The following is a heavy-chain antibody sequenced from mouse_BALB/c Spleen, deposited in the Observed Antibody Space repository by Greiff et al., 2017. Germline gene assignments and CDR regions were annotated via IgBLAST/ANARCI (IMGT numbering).Heavy chain of an antibody. D-gene: IGHD2-14*01. CDR1: GYTFTEYT. J-gene: IGHJ4*01. CDR3: ASGGYDFYYAMDY. Sequence: VQLKESGPELVKPGASVKISCKTSGYTFTEYTMHWVKQSHGKSLEWIGGINPNNGGTSYNQKFKGKATLTVDKSSSTAYMELRSLTSEDSAVYYCASGGYDFYYAMDYWGQGTSVTVSS. V-gene: IGHV1-18*01. CDR2: INPNNGGT.